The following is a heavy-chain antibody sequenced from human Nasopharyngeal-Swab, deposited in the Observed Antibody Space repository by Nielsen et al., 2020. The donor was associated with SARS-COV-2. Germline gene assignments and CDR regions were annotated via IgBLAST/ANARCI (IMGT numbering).Heavy chain of an antibody. J-gene: IGHJ6*02. CDR2: IIPIFGTA. Sequence: SVKVSCKASGGTFSSYAISWARQAPGQGLEWMGGIIPIFGTANYAQKFQGRVTITADESTSTAYMELSSLRSEDTAVYYCASLGDSSSYRYYGMDVWGQGTTVTVSS. CDR3: ASLGDSSSYRYYGMDV. V-gene: IGHV1-69*13. CDR1: GGTFSSYA. D-gene: IGHD6-6*01.